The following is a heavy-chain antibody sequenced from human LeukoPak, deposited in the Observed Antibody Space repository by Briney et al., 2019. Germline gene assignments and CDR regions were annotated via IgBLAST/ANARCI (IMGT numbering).Heavy chain of an antibody. J-gene: IGHJ4*02. CDR1: GGSFSSSSYY. CDR3: ASGRGDFDY. CDR2: IYYSGST. V-gene: IGHV4-39*07. Sequence: SETLSLTCTVSGGSFSSSSYYWGWIRQPPGKGLEWIGSIYYSGSTYYNPSLKSRVTISVDRSKNQFSLKLSSVTAADTAVYYCASGRGDFDYWGQGTLVTVSS.